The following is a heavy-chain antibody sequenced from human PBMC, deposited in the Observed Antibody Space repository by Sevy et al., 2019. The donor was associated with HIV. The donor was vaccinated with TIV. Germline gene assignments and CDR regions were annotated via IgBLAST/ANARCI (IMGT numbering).Heavy chain of an antibody. CDR1: GFTFSDYY. CDR2: ISSSGSTI. V-gene: IGHV3-11*01. J-gene: IGHJ5*02. Sequence: GGSLRLSCAASGFTFSDYYMSWIRQAPGKGLEWVSYISSSGSTIYYADSVKGRFTISRDNAKNSLYLQMNSLRAEDTAVYYCARDLARTIFGVVIEKFDPWGPGTLVTVSS. CDR3: ARDLARTIFGVVIEKFDP. D-gene: IGHD3-3*01.